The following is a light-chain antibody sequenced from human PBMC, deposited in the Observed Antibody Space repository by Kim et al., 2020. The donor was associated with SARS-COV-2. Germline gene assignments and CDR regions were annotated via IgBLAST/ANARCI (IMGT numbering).Light chain of an antibody. V-gene: IGKV1-6*01. CDR3: LQDYDFPFT. CDR1: QGMRND. CDR2: AAS. Sequence: ASVGDRVTISCRASQGMRNDLGWYQQKPGKAPKLRIYAASTLQSGVPSRFSGSGSGTDFTLTISSLQPEDFATYYCLQDYDFPFTFGGGTKVDIK. J-gene: IGKJ4*01.